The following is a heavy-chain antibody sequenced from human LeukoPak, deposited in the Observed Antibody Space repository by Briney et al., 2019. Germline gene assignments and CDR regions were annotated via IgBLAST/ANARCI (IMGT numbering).Heavy chain of an antibody. V-gene: IGHV4-38-2*02. J-gene: IGHJ5*02. Sequence: PSETLSLTCTVSGYSISSGDYWGWIRQPPGKGLEWIGTFYHSGSTYYNPSLKSRVTISVDTSKSHFSLKLTSLTGADTAVYYCARWSPGGQQLATWGQGTLVTVSS. CDR2: FYHSGST. D-gene: IGHD6-13*01. CDR1: GYSISSGDY. CDR3: ARWSPGGQQLAT.